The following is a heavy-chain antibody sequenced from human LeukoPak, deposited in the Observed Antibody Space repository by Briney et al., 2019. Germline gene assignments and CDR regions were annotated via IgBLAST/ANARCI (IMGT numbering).Heavy chain of an antibody. CDR1: GGTFSSYA. CDR3: ATDLGSGSYLYFDY. CDR2: IIPIFGTA. Sequence: GASVKVSCKASGGTFSSYAISWVRQAPGQGLEWMGGIIPIFGTANYAQKFQGRVTMTEDTSTDTAYMELSSLRSEDTVVYYCATDLGSGSYLYFDYWGQGTLVTVSS. J-gene: IGHJ4*02. D-gene: IGHD1-26*01. V-gene: IGHV1-69*06.